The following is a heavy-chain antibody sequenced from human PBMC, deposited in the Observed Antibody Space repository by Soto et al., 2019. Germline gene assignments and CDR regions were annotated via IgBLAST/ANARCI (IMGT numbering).Heavy chain of an antibody. CDR1: GDSITSYY. CDR2: VFSSGTT. V-gene: IGHV4-4*07. CDR3: ARVGDSGYYWYFDY. D-gene: IGHD3-22*01. J-gene: IGHJ4*02. Sequence: SSETLSLTCTVSGDSITSYYWTWIRQAAGKRLECIGRVFSSGTTNYNPSLKSRVTMSVDTSKNQLPLKLTSVTAADTAVYYCARVGDSGYYWYFDYWGQGALVTVSS.